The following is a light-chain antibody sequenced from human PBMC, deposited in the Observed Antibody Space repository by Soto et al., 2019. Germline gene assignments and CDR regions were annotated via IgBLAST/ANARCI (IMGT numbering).Light chain of an antibody. J-gene: IGLJ3*02. CDR2: DVS. V-gene: IGLV2-11*01. CDR1: SSDVGAYNY. CDR3: CSYAGSYTLL. Sequence: QSALTRPRSVSGSPGQSVTISCTGTSSDVGAYNYVSWFQQHPGKAPKLMMSDVSKRPSGVPDRFSGSKSGTTASLTISGLQAEDEADYYCCSYAGSYTLLFGGGTKLTVL.